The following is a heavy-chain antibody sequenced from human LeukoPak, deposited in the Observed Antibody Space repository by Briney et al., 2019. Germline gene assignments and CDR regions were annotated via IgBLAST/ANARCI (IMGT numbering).Heavy chain of an antibody. CDR2: MNPNSGHT. CDR1: GYTFTRYD. Sequence: ASVKVSCKASGYTFTRYDINWVRQATGQGLEWLGWMNPNSGHTGYAQKFQGRVTMTRNTSISTAYMELSSLRSEDTAVYYCAREWQQLVSGWFDPWGQGTLVTVSS. J-gene: IGHJ5*02. V-gene: IGHV1-8*01. D-gene: IGHD6-13*01. CDR3: AREWQQLVSGWFDP.